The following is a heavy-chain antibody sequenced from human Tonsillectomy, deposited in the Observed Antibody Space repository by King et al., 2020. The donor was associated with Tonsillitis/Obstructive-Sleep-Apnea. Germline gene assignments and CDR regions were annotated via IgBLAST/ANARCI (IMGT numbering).Heavy chain of an antibody. D-gene: IGHD3-22*01. CDR3: ARGGANYYDSRGAAVDI. V-gene: IGHV1-46*01. Sequence: QLVQSGAEVKKPGASVKVSCKASGYTFTSYYMHWVRQAPGQGLEWMGLINPSGGSTSYAQKFQGRVTMTRDTSTSTVYMELSSLRSEDTAVYYCARGGANYYDSRGAAVDIWGQGTMVTVSS. J-gene: IGHJ3*02. CDR1: GYTFTSYY. CDR2: INPSGGST.